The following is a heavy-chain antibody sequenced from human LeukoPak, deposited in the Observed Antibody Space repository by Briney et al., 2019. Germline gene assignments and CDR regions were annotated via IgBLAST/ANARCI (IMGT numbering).Heavy chain of an antibody. Sequence: PESLSLTRSVSGGSIKNYYWSWIRPPPGKGLGWLSNIYFGGTTDYNSSLKSRLTISVDTFKNQLSLNLQSVTAADTATYYCARHRSDTGGKKGVNWFDPWGQGTLVTVSS. V-gene: IGHV4-59*01. CDR2: IYFGGTT. CDR1: GGSIKNYY. D-gene: IGHD4-23*01. CDR3: ARHRSDTGGKKGVNWFDP. J-gene: IGHJ5*02.